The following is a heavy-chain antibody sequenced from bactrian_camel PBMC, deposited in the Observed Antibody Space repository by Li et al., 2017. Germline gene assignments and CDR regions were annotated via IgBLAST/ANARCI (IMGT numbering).Heavy chain of an antibody. CDR2: ISTVDQKT. CDR3: AADDQPLLMLTNKCPQE. J-gene: IGHJ4*01. CDR1: GRSGGDMC. D-gene: IGHD4*01. Sequence: QLVESGGGSVEAGGSLTLSCAVSGRSGGDMCMGWYRQAPGKKCEWVATISTVDQKTFYGDSVRGRFAISQGNGKYTVHLQINDLRPEDTAMYYCAADDQPLLMLTNKCPQEHGARGPRSPSP. V-gene: IGHV3S53*01.